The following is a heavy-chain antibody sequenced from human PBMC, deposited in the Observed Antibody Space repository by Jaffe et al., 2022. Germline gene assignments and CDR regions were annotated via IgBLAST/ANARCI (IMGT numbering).Heavy chain of an antibody. V-gene: IGHV4-61*01. CDR3: ARGVRGVVPAAMMGDYYYYYYMDV. CDR1: GGSVSSGSYY. J-gene: IGHJ6*03. CDR2: IYYSGST. D-gene: IGHD2-2*01. Sequence: QVQLQESGPGLVKPSETLSLTCTVSGGSVSSGSYYWSWIRQPPGKGLEWIGYIYYSGSTNYNPSLKSRVTISVDTSKNQFSLKLSSVTAADTAVYYCARGVRGVVPAAMMGDYYYYYYMDVWGKGTTVTVSS.